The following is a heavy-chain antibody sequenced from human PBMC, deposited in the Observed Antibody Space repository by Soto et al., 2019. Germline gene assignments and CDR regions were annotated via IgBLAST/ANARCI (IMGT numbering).Heavy chain of an antibody. CDR1: GYTFTGYY. CDR2: INPNSGGT. D-gene: IGHD2-2*01. J-gene: IGHJ4*02. V-gene: IGHV1-2*02. Sequence: ASVKVSCKASGYTFTGYYMHWVRQAPGQGLEWMGWINPNSGGTNYAQKFQGRVTMTRDTSISTAYMELSRLRSDDTAVYYCARGNCSSTSCYPDYWGRRTLVTVCS. CDR3: ARGNCSSTSCYPDY.